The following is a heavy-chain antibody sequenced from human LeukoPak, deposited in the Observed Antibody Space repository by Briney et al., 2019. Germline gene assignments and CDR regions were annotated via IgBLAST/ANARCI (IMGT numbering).Heavy chain of an antibody. CDR3: ARALAGS. J-gene: IGHJ5*02. V-gene: IGHV1-8*02. CDR1: GYIFTRYY. CDR2: MNPNSGNT. Sequence: ASVKVSCKASGYIFTRYYIHWVRQAPGQGLEWMGWMNPNSGNTGYAQKFQGRVTMTRNTSISTAYMELSSLRSEDTAVYYCARALAGSWGQGTLVTVSS.